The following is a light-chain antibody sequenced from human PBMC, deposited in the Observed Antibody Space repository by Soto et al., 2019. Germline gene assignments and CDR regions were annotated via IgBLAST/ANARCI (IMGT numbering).Light chain of an antibody. CDR3: SSYTPSSTVV. V-gene: IGLV2-14*03. Sequence: QSALTQPASVSGSPGQSITISCTGTSSDVGGYNYVCWYQHHPGKAPKLIIHDVSNRPSGVSHRFSGSKSGNTASLSISGLQAEDEADYYCSSYTPSSTVVFGGGTKLTVL. J-gene: IGLJ2*01. CDR2: DVS. CDR1: SSDVGGYNY.